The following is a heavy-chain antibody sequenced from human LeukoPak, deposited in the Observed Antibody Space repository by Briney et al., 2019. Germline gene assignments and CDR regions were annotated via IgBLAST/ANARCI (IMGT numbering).Heavy chain of an antibody. CDR2: IAYDGSNI. Sequence: GGSLTLSCAASGFTFSSYAMSWVRQAPGKGLEWVAVIAYDGSNIHYADSVKGRFTISRDNSKKTLYLQMNSLRAEDTAVYYCAKTPRYIAARQSHFDYWGQGTLVTVSS. CDR1: GFTFSSYA. CDR3: AKTPRYIAARQSHFDY. V-gene: IGHV3-30*18. D-gene: IGHD6-6*01. J-gene: IGHJ4*02.